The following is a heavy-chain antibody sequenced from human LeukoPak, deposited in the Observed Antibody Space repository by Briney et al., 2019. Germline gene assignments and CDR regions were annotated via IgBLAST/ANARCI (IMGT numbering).Heavy chain of an antibody. CDR2: ISGTGSDT. CDR3: AKSTAVAGTFDY. D-gene: IGHD6-19*01. CDR1: GLIFSSYV. Sequence: GGSLRLSCAASGLIFSSYVMSWVRQAPGKGLEWVSSISGTGSDTYYTDSVKGRFTISRDNSKNTLYLQMNSLRAEDTAVYYCAKSTAVAGTFDYWGQGTLVTVSS. J-gene: IGHJ4*02. V-gene: IGHV3-23*01.